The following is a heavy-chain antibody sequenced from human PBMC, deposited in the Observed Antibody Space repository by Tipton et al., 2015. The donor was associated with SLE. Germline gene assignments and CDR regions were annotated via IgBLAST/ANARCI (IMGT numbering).Heavy chain of an antibody. Sequence: TLSLTCTVSGGSLSSSSYSWDWIRQPPGEGLEWIGSVYHSGTTYYKPSLKSRLIISVDTSKNQFSLKLSSVTAADTAVYYCARDLEGYSSTWFTWGQGTLVTVSS. D-gene: IGHD6-13*01. J-gene: IGHJ5*02. V-gene: IGHV4-39*07. CDR1: GGSLSSSSYS. CDR3: ARDLEGYSSTWFT. CDR2: VYHSGTT.